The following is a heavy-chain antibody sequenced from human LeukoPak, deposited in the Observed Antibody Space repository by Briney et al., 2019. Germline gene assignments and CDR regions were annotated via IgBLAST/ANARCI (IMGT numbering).Heavy chain of an antibody. V-gene: IGHV1-69*04. CDR2: IIPILGIA. Sequence: PVTVSCKASGGTFSSYAISWVRQAPGQGLEWMGRIIPILGIANYAQKFQGRVTITADKSTSTAYMELSSLRSEDTAVYYCAREGDGYGSGSYFRYGMDVWGQGTTVTVSS. D-gene: IGHD3-10*01. CDR3: AREGDGYGSGSYFRYGMDV. J-gene: IGHJ6*02. CDR1: GGTFSSYA.